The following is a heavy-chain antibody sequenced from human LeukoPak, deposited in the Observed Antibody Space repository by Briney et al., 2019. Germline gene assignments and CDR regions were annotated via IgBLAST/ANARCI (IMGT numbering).Heavy chain of an antibody. D-gene: IGHD3-16*01. Sequence: GGSLRLSCAASGFTFSSYCMTWVRQARGKGLEWVANIKHNGDELNYVDSVEDRFTISRDNAKNSLYLHMTSLRAEDTAVYYCARELRTFDSWGQGTLVTVSS. J-gene: IGHJ4*02. CDR3: ARELRTFDS. V-gene: IGHV3-7*01. CDR2: IKHNGDEL. CDR1: GFTFSSYC.